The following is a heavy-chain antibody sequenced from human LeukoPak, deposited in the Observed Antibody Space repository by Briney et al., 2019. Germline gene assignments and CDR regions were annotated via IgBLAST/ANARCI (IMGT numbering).Heavy chain of an antibody. CDR2: IIPILGIA. CDR3: ARDRAEGDFWSGSHFDY. D-gene: IGHD3-3*01. Sequence: GSSVKVSCKASGGTFSSYAISWVRQAPGQGLEWMGRIIPILGIADYAQKFQGRVTITADKSTSTAYMELSSLRSEDTAVYYCARDRAEGDFWSGSHFDYWGQGTLVTVSS. CDR1: GGTFSSYA. J-gene: IGHJ4*02. V-gene: IGHV1-69*04.